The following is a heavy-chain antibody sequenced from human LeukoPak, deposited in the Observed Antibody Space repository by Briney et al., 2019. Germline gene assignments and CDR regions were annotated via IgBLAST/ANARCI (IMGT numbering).Heavy chain of an antibody. J-gene: IGHJ4*02. CDR1: GFTFSSYW. CDR3: ARRASASGSYYDS. CDR2: IKEDGREK. D-gene: IGHD3-10*01. Sequence: PGGSLRLSCAASGFTFSSYWMSWVRQAPGKGLEWVANIKEDGREKYYVDSVKGRFTISRDNTKNSLSLQMNSLRAEDTAVYYCARRASASGSYYDSWGQGTLVTVSS. V-gene: IGHV3-7*01.